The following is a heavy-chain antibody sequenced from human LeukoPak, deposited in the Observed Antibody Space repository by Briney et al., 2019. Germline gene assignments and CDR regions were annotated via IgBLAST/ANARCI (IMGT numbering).Heavy chain of an antibody. CDR2: IVGSGVTT. CDR3: AALHTGTFVDY. D-gene: IGHD4-17*01. J-gene: IGHJ4*02. V-gene: IGHV3-23*01. CDR1: GLTFSSYA. Sequence: GGSLRLSCAASGLTFSSYAMTWVRQAPGKGLEWVSVIVGSGVTTYYADSVKGRFTISRDNSKNTLYLQMNSLRTEDTAIYYCAALHTGTFVDYWGQGTLVTVSS.